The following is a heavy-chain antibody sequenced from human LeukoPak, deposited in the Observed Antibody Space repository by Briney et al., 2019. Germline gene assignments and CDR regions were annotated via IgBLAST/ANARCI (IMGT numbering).Heavy chain of an antibody. D-gene: IGHD6-13*01. J-gene: IGHJ4*02. CDR1: GDSMSGSSSY. CDR2: IYWRGKT. Sequence: SETLSLTCGVSGDSMSGSSSYWVWIRQPPGKTLEWIGSIYWRGKTFYNPSLMRRATISVDTAKNQFSLRLRSVTAADTAVYYCARDLAAGMMALFDSWGQGTMVTVSS. CDR3: ARDLAAGMMALFDS. V-gene: IGHV4-39*01.